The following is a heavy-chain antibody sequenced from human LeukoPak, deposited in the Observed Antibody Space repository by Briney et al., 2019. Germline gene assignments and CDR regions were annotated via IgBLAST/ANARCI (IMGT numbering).Heavy chain of an antibody. CDR1: GFTFSDYY. V-gene: IGHV3-11*04. CDR2: ISGSGRTI. CDR3: ARGLTVMTTVT. D-gene: IGHD4-11*01. Sequence: GGSLRLSCAASGFTFSDYYMSWIRQAPGKGLEWVSYISGSGRTIYYADSVKGRFTISRDNAKNSLYLQMNSLRAEDTAVYYCARGLTVMTTVTWGQGTLVTVSS. J-gene: IGHJ5*02.